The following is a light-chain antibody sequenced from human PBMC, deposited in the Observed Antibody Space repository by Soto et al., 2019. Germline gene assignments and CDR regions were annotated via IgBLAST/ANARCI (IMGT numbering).Light chain of an antibody. CDR2: AAS. Sequence: DIQMTQSPSSLSASVGDRVNMTCRASRSISRYLSWYQQKPGKAPNLLIYAASSLQSGVPSRFSGAGSGTDFTLTIGNLHPEDFAIYYCKQSYSTQWTFGQGTKVKI. CDR1: RSISRY. J-gene: IGKJ1*01. CDR3: KQSYSTQWT. V-gene: IGKV1-39*01.